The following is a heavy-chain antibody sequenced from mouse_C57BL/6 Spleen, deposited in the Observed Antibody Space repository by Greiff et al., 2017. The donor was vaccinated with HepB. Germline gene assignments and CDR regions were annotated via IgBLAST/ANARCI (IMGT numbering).Heavy chain of an antibody. CDR2: IHPNSGST. V-gene: IGHV1-64*01. D-gene: IGHD3-2*02. J-gene: IGHJ2*01. CDR1: GYTFTSYW. CDR3: ARDSSGFDY. Sequence: VQLQQSEAELVKPGASVKLSCKASGYTFTSYWMHWVKQRPGQGLEWIGMIHPNSGSTNYNEKFKSKATLTVDKSSSTAYMQLSSLTSEDSAVYYCARDSSGFDYWGQGTTLTVSS.